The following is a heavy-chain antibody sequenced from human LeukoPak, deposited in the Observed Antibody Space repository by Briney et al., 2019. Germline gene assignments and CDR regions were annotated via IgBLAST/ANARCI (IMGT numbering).Heavy chain of an antibody. D-gene: IGHD3-16*02. CDR1: GFTFISYW. CDR3: ARETSAGTRGGLWGSYRFTWFAP. CDR2: IKEDVSEK. Sequence: GGALRLSCAASGFTFISYWVSWGREAPGKGLGWGANIKEDVSEKYYVDSVKGRFTTSTDNAKNSLYLQMNSLRAEDTAVYYCARETSAGTRGGLWGSYRFTWFAPWGQGTPVTVSS. V-gene: IGHV3-7*01. J-gene: IGHJ5*02.